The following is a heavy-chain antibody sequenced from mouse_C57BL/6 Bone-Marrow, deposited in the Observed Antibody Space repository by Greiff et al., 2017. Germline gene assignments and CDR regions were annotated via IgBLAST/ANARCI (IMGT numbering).Heavy chain of an antibody. D-gene: IGHD1-1*01. CDR1: GFTFSSYG. Sequence: EVHLVESGGDLVKPGGSLKLSCAASGFTFSSYGMSWVRQTPDKRLEWVATISSGGSYTYYPDSVKGRFTISRDNAKNTLYLQMSSLKSEDTAMYYCARRGTVGYAMDYWGQGTSVTVSS. CDR3: ARRGTVGYAMDY. V-gene: IGHV5-6*01. CDR2: ISSGGSYT. J-gene: IGHJ4*01.